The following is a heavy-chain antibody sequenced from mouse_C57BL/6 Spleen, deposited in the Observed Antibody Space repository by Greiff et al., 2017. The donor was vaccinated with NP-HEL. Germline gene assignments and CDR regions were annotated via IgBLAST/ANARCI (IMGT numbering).Heavy chain of an antibody. CDR1: GFTFSSYA. Sequence: EVHLVESGEGLVKPGGSLKLSCAASGFTFSSYAMSWVRQTPEKRLEWVAYISSGGDYIYYADTVKGRFTISRDNARNTLYLQMSSLKSEDTAMYYCTRDWGYEGAMDYWGQGTSVTVSS. D-gene: IGHD3-1*01. J-gene: IGHJ4*01. CDR3: TRDWGYEGAMDY. CDR2: ISSGGDYI. V-gene: IGHV5-9-1*02.